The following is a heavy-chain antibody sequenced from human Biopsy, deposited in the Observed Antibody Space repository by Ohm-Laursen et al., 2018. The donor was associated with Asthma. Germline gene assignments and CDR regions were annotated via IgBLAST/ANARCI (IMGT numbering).Heavy chain of an antibody. CDR1: YGSITSGGYY. D-gene: IGHD3-22*01. CDR2: IYYSGST. V-gene: IGHV4-31*03. Sequence: TLSLTCTASYGSITSGGYYWTWIRQHPGKGLEWIGFIYYSGSTYYNPSLKSRVSISIDTSKNQFSLKLSSVTAADTAVYYCARAQDYYDSRGYYRSFDYWGQGTLATVSS. CDR3: ARAQDYYDSRGYYRSFDY. J-gene: IGHJ4*02.